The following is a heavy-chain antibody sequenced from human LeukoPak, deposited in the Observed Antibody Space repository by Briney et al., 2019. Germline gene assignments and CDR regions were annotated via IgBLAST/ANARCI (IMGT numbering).Heavy chain of an antibody. D-gene: IGHD5-24*01. Sequence: GGSLRLSCAASGFTFRSSSINWVRQAPGKGLEWVSYISSGSTYIYYADSVKDRFTISRDNAKNSLYLQMNNLRVEDTAVYYCAREAAVETHWGQGTLVTVSS. J-gene: IGHJ4*02. V-gene: IGHV3-21*01. CDR1: GFTFRSSS. CDR3: AREAAVETH. CDR2: ISSGSTYI.